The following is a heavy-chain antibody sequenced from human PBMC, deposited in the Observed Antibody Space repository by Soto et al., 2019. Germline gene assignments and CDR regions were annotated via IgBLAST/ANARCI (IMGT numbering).Heavy chain of an antibody. CDR1: GGTFRSCA. CDR2: IIPIFGTA. D-gene: IGHD4-17*01. CDR3: ARKGDDYAYYYYGMDV. Sequence: SVKVSCKASGGTFRSCASSWVRQAPGQGLEWMGGIIPIFGTANYAQKFQGRVTITADESTSTAYMELSSLRSEDTAVYYCARKGDDYAYYYYGMDVWGQGTTVTVSS. J-gene: IGHJ6*02. V-gene: IGHV1-69*13.